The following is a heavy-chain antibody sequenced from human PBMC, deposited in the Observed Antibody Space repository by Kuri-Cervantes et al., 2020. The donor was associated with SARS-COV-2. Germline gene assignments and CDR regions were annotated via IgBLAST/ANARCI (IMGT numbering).Heavy chain of an antibody. V-gene: IGHV3-7*01. CDR3: ARCVATIRGWFDP. CDR1: GFTFSDYY. CDR2: IKQDGSEK. J-gene: IGHJ5*02. Sequence: GESLKISCAASGFTFSDYYMNWVRQAPGKGLEWVANIKQDGSEKYYVDSVKGRFTISRDNAKNSLYLQMNSLRAEDTAVYYCARCVATIRGWFDPWGQGTLVTVSS. D-gene: IGHD5-12*01.